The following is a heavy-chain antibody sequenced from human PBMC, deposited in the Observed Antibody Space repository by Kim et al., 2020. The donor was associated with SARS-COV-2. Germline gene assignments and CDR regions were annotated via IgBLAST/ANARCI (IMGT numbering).Heavy chain of an antibody. CDR2: IYYSGST. Sequence: SETLSLTCTVSGGSISSYYWSWIRQPPGKGLEWIGYIYYSGSTNYNPSLKSRVTIAVDTSKNQFSLMLSSVTAADTAVYYCARAFTRVRGAIPLPYYYYYGMVCWGQGTTVTVSS. J-gene: IGHJ6*02. CDR1: GGSISSYY. CDR3: ARAFTRVRGAIPLPYYYYYGMVC. V-gene: IGHV4-59*13. D-gene: IGHD3-10*01.